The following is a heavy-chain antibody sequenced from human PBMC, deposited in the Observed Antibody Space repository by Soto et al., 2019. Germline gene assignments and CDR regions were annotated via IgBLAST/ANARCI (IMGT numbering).Heavy chain of an antibody. Sequence: GALLVACSASGFTFSIYAIYWVRQTPGKGLEWVAGISYDGNKKYYAESVKGRFTISRDSSKDTVFLQMNRLRRDDTAVYYCARDKYSGSASYFEYWGQ. CDR3: ARDKYSGSASYFEY. V-gene: IGHV3-30-3*01. D-gene: IGHD1-26*01. J-gene: IGHJ4*02. CDR1: GFTFSIYA. CDR2: ISYDGNKK.